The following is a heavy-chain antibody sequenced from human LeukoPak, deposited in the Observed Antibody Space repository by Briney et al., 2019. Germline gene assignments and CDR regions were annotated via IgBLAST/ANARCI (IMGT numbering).Heavy chain of an antibody. CDR2: YIPMFGTA. CDR3: AGASSKWELSF. CDR1: GGTFSRYA. V-gene: IGHV1-69*13. J-gene: IGHJ4*02. Sequence: SVKVSCKASGGTFSRYAISWVRQAPGQGLEWMGGYIPMFGTANYAQNFQNRVTISADESTSTFSMEVSSLRPEDTAVYFCAGASSKWELSFWGQGTLVTDSS. D-gene: IGHD1-26*01.